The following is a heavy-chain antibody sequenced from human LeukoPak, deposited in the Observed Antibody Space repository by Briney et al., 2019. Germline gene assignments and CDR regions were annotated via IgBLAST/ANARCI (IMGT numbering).Heavy chain of an antibody. CDR2: FDPEDGET. CDR1: GYTLTELS. Sequence: GASVKVSCKVSGYTLTELSMHWVRQAPGKGLEWMGGFDPEDGETIYAQKFQGRVTMTEDTSTDTAYMELSSLRSEDTAVYYCATGGVGHNYDILTGYYPIYYYYGMDVWGQGTTVTVSS. D-gene: IGHD3-9*01. J-gene: IGHJ6*02. CDR3: ATGGVGHNYDILTGYYPIYYYYGMDV. V-gene: IGHV1-24*01.